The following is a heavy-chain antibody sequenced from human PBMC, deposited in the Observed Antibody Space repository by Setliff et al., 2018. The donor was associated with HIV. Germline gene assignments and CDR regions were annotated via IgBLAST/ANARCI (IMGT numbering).Heavy chain of an antibody. CDR1: GGSVSSGSYY. D-gene: IGHD6-25*01. J-gene: IGHJ4*02. Sequence: SETLSLTCTVSGGSVSSGSYYWSWIRHPPGKGLEWIGYIYYSGSTKHNPSLKSRVTISLDTSKNQFSLKLTSVTAADTAVYYCARYSPRGYTLTGPYWGQGTLVTVS. V-gene: IGHV4-61*01. CDR2: IYYSGST. CDR3: ARYSPRGYTLTGPY.